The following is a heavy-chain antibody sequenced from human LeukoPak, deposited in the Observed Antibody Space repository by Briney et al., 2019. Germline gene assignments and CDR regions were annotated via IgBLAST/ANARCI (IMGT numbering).Heavy chain of an antibody. D-gene: IGHD6-13*01. Sequence: GSLRLSCAASGFTFDDFTMYWVRQPPGKGLKWVSLISWDGDTTYYADSVKGRFTISRDNSKDSLYLQMNSLRTEDTALYYCAKSGSTSWYSRSYFDYWGQGTLVTVSS. CDR3: AKSGSTSWYSRSYFDY. J-gene: IGHJ4*02. V-gene: IGHV3-43*01. CDR2: ISWDGDTT. CDR1: GFTFDDFT.